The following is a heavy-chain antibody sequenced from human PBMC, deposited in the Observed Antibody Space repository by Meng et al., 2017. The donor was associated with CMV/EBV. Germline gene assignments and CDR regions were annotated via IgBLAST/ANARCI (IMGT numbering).Heavy chain of an antibody. V-gene: IGHV1-69*05. Sequence: GNSWVRRAPGQGLEWVGGISPNFGTANNAQEYQGRVTITTDESTSTAYMELSSLRSEDTAVYYCERGGGKYYYDSSGYYNGGWFDPWGQGTLVTVSS. CDR1: G. CDR2: ISPNFGTA. CDR3: ERGGGKYYYDSSGYYNGGWFDP. D-gene: IGHD3-22*01. J-gene: IGHJ5*02.